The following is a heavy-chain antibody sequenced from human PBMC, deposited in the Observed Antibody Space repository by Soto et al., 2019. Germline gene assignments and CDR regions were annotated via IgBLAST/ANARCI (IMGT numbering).Heavy chain of an antibody. J-gene: IGHJ4*02. CDR1: GLTLTDYW. CDR2: ISCNRDSI. CDR3: VSETVDTAMIAELHY. D-gene: IGHD5-18*01. Sequence: GWSLRLSCAASGLTLTDYWMHWVRQAPGKGLVWVSGISCNRDSIGYADSVKGRFSISRDNAKNSLYLQMNNLRGEDTAMYYCVSETVDTAMIAELHYWGQGTLVTVSS. V-gene: IGHV3-74*01.